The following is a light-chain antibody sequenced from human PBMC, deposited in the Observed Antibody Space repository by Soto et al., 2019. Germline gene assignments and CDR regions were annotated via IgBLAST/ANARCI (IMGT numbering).Light chain of an antibody. CDR1: QSINNN. V-gene: IGKV3-15*01. CDR3: HQYDDWPPGYT. CDR2: GAS. J-gene: IGKJ2*01. Sequence: EIVMTQSPATLSVSPGDRATLSCRASQSINNNLAWYQQKPGQAPRLLIHGASTRATGIPARFSGSGSGADFTLTLSSLQSEDFAVYYCHQYDDWPPGYTFGQGTKLEI.